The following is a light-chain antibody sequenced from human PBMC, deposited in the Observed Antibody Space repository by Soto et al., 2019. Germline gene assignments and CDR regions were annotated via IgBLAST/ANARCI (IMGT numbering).Light chain of an antibody. V-gene: IGKV3-15*01. CDR3: QQYNKWPPQYT. J-gene: IGKJ2*01. CDR1: QSISSD. Sequence: EIVMTQSPATLSVSPGKRATLSCRASQSISSDLAWYQQKPGQAPRLLIYGASTRATDIPARISGSGSGTDFTLTISSLQSEDFAVYYCQQYNKWPPQYTFGQGTKLEIK. CDR2: GAS.